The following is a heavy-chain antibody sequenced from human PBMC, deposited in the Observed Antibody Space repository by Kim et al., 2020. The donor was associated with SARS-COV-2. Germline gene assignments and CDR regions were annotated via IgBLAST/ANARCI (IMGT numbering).Heavy chain of an antibody. J-gene: IGHJ4*02. CDR1: GDSVSSNSAA. Sequence: SQTLSLTCAISGDSVSSNSAAWNWIRQSPSRGLEWLGRTYYRSKWYNDYAVSVKSRITINPDTSKNQFSLQLNSVTPEDTAVYYCAATWYYDFWSGYSAFDYWGQGTLVTVSS. V-gene: IGHV6-1*01. CDR2: TYYRSKWYN. D-gene: IGHD3-3*01. CDR3: AATWYYDFWSGYSAFDY.